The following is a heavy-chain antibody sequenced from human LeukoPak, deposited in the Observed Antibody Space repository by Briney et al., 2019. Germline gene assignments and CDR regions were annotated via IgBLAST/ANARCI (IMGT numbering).Heavy chain of an antibody. Sequence: SETLSLTCTVSGGSISSSSYYWCWIRQPPGKGLEWIGSIYYSGSTYYNPSLKSRVTISVDTSKNQFSLKLSSVTAADTAVYYCARHPHSGYDTFPFDYWGQGTLVTVSS. CDR3: ARHPHSGYDTFPFDY. CDR1: GGSISSSSYY. J-gene: IGHJ4*02. V-gene: IGHV4-39*01. D-gene: IGHD5-12*01. CDR2: IYYSGST.